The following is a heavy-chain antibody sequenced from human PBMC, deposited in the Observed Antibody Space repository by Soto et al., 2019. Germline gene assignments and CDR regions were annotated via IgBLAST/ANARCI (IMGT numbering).Heavy chain of an antibody. D-gene: IGHD6-13*01. Sequence: GGSLRLSCAASGFTFSSYAMSWVRQAPGKGLEWVSAISGSGGSTYYADSVKGRFTISRDNSKNTLYLQMNSLRAEDTAVYYCANQPKYSSSWSPWGGMDVWGQGTTVTVSS. CDR3: ANQPKYSSSWSPWGGMDV. J-gene: IGHJ6*02. V-gene: IGHV3-23*01. CDR1: GFTFSSYA. CDR2: ISGSGGST.